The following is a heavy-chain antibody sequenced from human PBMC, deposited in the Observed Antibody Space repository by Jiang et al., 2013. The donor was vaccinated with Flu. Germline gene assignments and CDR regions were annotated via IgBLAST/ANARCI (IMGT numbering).Heavy chain of an antibody. D-gene: IGHD5-12*01. J-gene: IGHJ4*02. CDR1: GYTFTSYG. CDR3: ARARWGRDIVATTRFDY. CDR2: ISAYNGNT. V-gene: IGHV1-18*01. Sequence: GAEVKKPGASVKVSCKASGYTFTSYGISWVRQAPGQGLEWMGWISAYNGNTNYAQKLQGRVTMTTDTSTSTAYMELRSLRSDDTAVYYCARARWGRDIVATTRFDYWGQGTLVTVPS.